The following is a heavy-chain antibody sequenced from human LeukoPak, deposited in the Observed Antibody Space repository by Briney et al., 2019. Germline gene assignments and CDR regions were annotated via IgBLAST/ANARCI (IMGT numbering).Heavy chain of an antibody. J-gene: IGHJ4*02. V-gene: IGHV1-3*01. CDR2: INAGSGNT. D-gene: IGHD3-22*01. CDR3: AKRGNFDRSGYYGFDY. Sequence: AMYXVRQAPGQXREWMGWINAGSGNTKYSQKFQGRVTITRDTSASTAYMELSSLRSEDTAVYYCAKRGNFDRSGYYGFDYWGQGTLVTVSS. CDR1: A.